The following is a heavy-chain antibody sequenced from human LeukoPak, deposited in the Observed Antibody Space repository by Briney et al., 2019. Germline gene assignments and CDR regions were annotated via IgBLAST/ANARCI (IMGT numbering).Heavy chain of an antibody. V-gene: IGHV4-59*01. Sequence: SETLSLTCTVSGGSISSYYWSWIRQPPGKGLEWIGYIYYSGSTNYNPSLKSRVTISVDTSKNQFSLKLSSVTAADTAVYYCARGLVPDSYGPSYYYYMDVWGKGTTVTVSS. CDR3: ARGLVPDSYGPSYYYYMDV. D-gene: IGHD5-18*01. J-gene: IGHJ6*03. CDR1: GGSISSYY. CDR2: IYYSGST.